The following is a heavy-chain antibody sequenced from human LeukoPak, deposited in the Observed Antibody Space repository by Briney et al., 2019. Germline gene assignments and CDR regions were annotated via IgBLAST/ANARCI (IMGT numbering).Heavy chain of an antibody. CDR2: ISGRGDGT. V-gene: IGHV3-23*01. J-gene: IGHJ3*02. CDR1: GFTFSSFA. CDR3: AKDLLWGMEPAAGSGAFDI. Sequence: GGSLRLSCAASGFTFSSFAISWVRQGPGKGLEWVASISGRGDGTSYADSVKGRFTISRDNTKNTLYLQMNSLRAEDTAVYYCAKDLLWGMEPAAGSGAFDIWGQGTMVTVSS. D-gene: IGHD2-2*01.